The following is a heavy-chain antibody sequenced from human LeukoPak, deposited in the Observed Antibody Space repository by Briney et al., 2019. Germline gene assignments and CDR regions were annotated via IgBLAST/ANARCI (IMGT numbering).Heavy chain of an antibody. J-gene: IGHJ4*02. D-gene: IGHD2-2*01. V-gene: IGHV3-20*04. CDR1: GFTFDDYA. CDR2: INWNGGST. Sequence: GGSLRLSCAASGFTFDDYAMHWVRQAPGKGLEWVSGINWNGGSTGYADSVKGRFTISRDNAKNSLYLQMNSLRAEDTALYYCARVGYCSSTSCYRKYYFDYWGQGTLVTVSS. CDR3: ARVGYCSSTSCYRKYYFDY.